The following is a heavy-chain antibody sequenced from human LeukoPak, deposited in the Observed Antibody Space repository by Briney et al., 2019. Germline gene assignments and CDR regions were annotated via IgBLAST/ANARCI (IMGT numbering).Heavy chain of an antibody. CDR1: GYTFTHYY. CDR2: INPNGGGT. J-gene: IGHJ6*02. Sequence: ASVKVSCKASGYTFTHYYMHWVRQPPGQGLEWMGWINPNGGGTNYAQKFQGRVTMTRDTSISTAHMEMSRLRSDDTAVYYCASPSAYSYGQPLYYGYGMDVWGQGTTVTVSS. D-gene: IGHD5-18*01. V-gene: IGHV1-2*02. CDR3: ASPSAYSYGQPLYYGYGMDV.